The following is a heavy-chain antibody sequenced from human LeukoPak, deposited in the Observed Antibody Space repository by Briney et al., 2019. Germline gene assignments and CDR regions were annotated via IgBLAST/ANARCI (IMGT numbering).Heavy chain of an antibody. CDR3: ARETEYYDFWSGYPDAFDI. Sequence: SETLSLTCTVSGGSVSSGSYYWSWIRQPPGKGLEWIGYIYYSGSTNYNPSLKSRVTISVDTSKNQFSLKLSSVTAADTAVYYCARETEYYDFWSGYPDAFDIWGQGTMVTVSS. V-gene: IGHV4-61*01. CDR1: GGSVSSGSYY. CDR2: IYYSGST. D-gene: IGHD3-3*01. J-gene: IGHJ3*02.